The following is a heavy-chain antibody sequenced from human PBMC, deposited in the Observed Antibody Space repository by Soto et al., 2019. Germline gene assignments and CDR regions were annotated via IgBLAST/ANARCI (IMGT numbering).Heavy chain of an antibody. D-gene: IGHD6-19*01. CDR3: ARDVSPLIAVAGIDY. V-gene: IGHV1-18*01. CDR1: GYTFTTYD. CDR2: ISAYNGNT. Sequence: ASVKVSCKASGYTFTTYDISWVRQAPGQGLEWMGWISAYNGNTNYAQKLQGRVTMTTDTSTSTAYMELRSLRSDDTAVYYCARDVSPLIAVAGIDYWGQGTLVTVSS. J-gene: IGHJ4*02.